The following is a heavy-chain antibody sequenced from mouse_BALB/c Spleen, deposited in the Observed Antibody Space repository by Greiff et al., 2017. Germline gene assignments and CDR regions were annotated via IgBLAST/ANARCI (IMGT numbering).Heavy chain of an antibody. Sequence: EVKLVESGGGLVQPGGSLKLSCAASGFTFSSYGMSWVRQTPDKRLELVATINSNGGSTYYPDSVKGRFTISRDNAKNTLYLQMSSLKSEDTAMYYCARNWDDFDYWGQGTTLTVSS. V-gene: IGHV5-6-3*01. CDR2: INSNGGST. J-gene: IGHJ2*01. D-gene: IGHD4-1*01. CDR1: GFTFSSYG. CDR3: ARNWDDFDY.